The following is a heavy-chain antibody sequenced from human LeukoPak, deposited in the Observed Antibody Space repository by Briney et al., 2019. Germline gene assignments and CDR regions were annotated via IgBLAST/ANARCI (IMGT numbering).Heavy chain of an antibody. CDR2: ISAIDSTT. CDR1: GFTFSNYE. J-gene: IGHJ6*02. Sequence: PGGSLRLSCAASGFTFSNYEMNWVRQAPGKGLEWVSYISAIDSTTYYADSVKGRFIISRDNAKNSLYLQMNSLRAEDTAVYYCARGAGSGILLVYYYGMDVWGQGTTATVSS. CDR3: ARGAGSGILLVYYYGMDV. D-gene: IGHD3-10*01. V-gene: IGHV3-48*03.